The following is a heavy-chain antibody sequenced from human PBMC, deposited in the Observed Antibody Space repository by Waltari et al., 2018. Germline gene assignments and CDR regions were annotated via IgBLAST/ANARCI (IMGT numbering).Heavy chain of an antibody. CDR1: GFTCSSYW. CDR3: ARWNGYGSPLFDI. V-gene: IGHV3-7*01. D-gene: IGHD3-3*01. Sequence: EVQLVESGGGLVQPGGSLRLSCAASGFTCSSYWMSWVRRAPGKGLEWVANIKQDGSEKYYVDSVKGRFTISRDNAKNSLYLQMNSLRAEDTAVYYCARWNGYGSPLFDIWGQGTMVTVSS. J-gene: IGHJ3*02. CDR2: IKQDGSEK.